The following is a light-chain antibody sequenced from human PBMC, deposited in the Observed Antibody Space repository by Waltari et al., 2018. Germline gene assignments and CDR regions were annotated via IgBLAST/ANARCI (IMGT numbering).Light chain of an antibody. V-gene: IGLV2-14*03. J-gene: IGLJ3*02. Sequence: QSALTQPASVSGSPGQSITIPCSGISSDVGVYNYVSWYQQHAGKAPELMIYDVSNRPSGVSKRFSGSKSGSTASLTISGLQAEDEADYYCSSSTGTTWVFGGGTKVSVL. CDR2: DVS. CDR3: SSSTGTTWV. CDR1: SSDVGVYNY.